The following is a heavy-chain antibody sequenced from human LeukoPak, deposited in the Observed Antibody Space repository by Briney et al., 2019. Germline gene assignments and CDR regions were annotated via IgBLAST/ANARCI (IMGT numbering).Heavy chain of an antibody. CDR1: GDSISAYY. J-gene: IGHJ5*01. V-gene: IGHV4-4*07. CDR3: ARGMSAAYDYNWFDS. Sequence: PSETLSLTCTVSGDSISAYYWSWIRQPAGRGLEWIGRIHGSGSTRYNPSLKSRVTMSVDTSKNQFSLKLTSVTAADTALYFCARGMSAAYDYNWFDSWGQGTLVTVSS. CDR2: IHGSGST. D-gene: IGHD5-12*01.